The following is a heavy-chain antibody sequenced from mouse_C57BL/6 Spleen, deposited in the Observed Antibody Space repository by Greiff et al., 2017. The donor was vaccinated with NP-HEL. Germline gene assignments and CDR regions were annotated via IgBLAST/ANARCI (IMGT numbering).Heavy chain of an antibody. CDR3: ARSYSYGLFAY. CDR2: IYPGDGDT. J-gene: IGHJ3*01. Sequence: VQVVESGAELVKPGASVKISCKASGYAFSSYWMNWVKQRPGKGLEWIGQIYPGDGDTNYNGKFKGKATLTADKSSSTAYMQLSSLTSEDSAVYFCARSYSYGLFAYWGQGTLVTVSA. CDR1: GYAFSSYW. V-gene: IGHV1-80*01. D-gene: IGHD1-1*02.